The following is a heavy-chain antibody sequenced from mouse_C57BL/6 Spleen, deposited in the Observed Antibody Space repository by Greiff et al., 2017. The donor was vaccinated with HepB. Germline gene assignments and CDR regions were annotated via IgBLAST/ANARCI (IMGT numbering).Heavy chain of an antibody. CDR3: TRVTVVATKAWFAY. D-gene: IGHD1-1*01. CDR2: IRLKSDNYAT. Sequence: EVKVEESGGGLVQPGGSMKLSCVASGFTFSNYWMNWVRQSPEKGLEWVAQIRLKSDNYATHYAESVKGRFTISRDDSKSNVYLQMNNLRAEDTGIYYCTRVTVVATKAWFAYWGQGTLVTVSA. J-gene: IGHJ3*01. V-gene: IGHV6-3*01. CDR1: GFTFSNYW.